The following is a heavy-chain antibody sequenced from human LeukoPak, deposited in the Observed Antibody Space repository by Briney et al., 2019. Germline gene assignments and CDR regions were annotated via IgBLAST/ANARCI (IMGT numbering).Heavy chain of an antibody. D-gene: IGHD2-15*01. Sequence: PGGSLRLSCADSGFTFSNFWMSWVRQAPGKGLEWVANIKQDGSERYYVDSVKGRFTISRDNAKNSLYLQMKSLRAEDTAVYYCARVGLCSGGSCYSYYYYGMDVWGKGTTVTASS. CDR3: ARVGLCSGGSCYSYYYYGMDV. CDR1: GFTFSNFW. J-gene: IGHJ6*04. V-gene: IGHV3-7*03. CDR2: IKQDGSER.